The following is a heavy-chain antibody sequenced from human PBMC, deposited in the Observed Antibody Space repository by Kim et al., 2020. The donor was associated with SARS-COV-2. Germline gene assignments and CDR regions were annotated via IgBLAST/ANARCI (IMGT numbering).Heavy chain of an antibody. CDR3: AKSIAVAGLYFYGMDV. Sequence: DALKGLLTIARDNSKTTLYLQMNSLTAEDTAVYYCAKSIAVAGLYFYGMDVWGQGTTGTVSS. D-gene: IGHD6-19*01. V-gene: IGHV3-30*02. J-gene: IGHJ6*02.